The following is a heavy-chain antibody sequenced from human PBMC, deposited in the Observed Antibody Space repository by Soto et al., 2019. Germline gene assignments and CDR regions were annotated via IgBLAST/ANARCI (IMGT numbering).Heavy chain of an antibody. Sequence: QVQLVQSGAEVKKPGSSVKVSCKASGGTYSSYAISWVRQAPGQGLEWMGGIIPIFGTANYAQKFQGRVTVTADESTSTAYMELRSLRHEDTAVYYCARKSSFGVVIDTGYYYYGMDVRGQGATVNVS. CDR2: IIPIFGTA. J-gene: IGHJ6*02. D-gene: IGHD3-3*01. CDR3: ARKSSFGVVIDTGYYYYGMDV. V-gene: IGHV1-69*12. CDR1: GGTYSSYA.